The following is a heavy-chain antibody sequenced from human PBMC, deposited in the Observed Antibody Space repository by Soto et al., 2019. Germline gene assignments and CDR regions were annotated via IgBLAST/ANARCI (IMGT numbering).Heavy chain of an antibody. J-gene: IGHJ4*02. CDR3: AKDALEYYDSSGYPDY. D-gene: IGHD3-22*01. CDR2: ISGSGGST. V-gene: IGHV3-23*01. Sequence: GGSLRLSCAASGFTFSSYAMSWVRQAPGKGLEWVSAISGSGGSTYYADSVKGRFTISRDNSKNTLYLQMNSLRAEDTAVYYCAKDALEYYDSSGYPDYWGQGTLVTVS. CDR1: GFTFSSYA.